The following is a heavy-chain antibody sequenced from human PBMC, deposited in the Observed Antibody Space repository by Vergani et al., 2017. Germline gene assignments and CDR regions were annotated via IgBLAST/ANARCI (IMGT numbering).Heavy chain of an antibody. CDR2: IIPIFGTA. D-gene: IGHD4-17*01. CDR1: GGTFSSYA. Sequence: QVQLVQSGAEVKKPGSSVKVSCKASGGTFSSYAISWVRQAPGQGLEWMGGIIPIFGTANYAQKFQGRVTITADESTSTAYMELSSLRSDDTAVYYCAXFSTVTTEADYYYYMDVWGKGTTVTVSS. CDR3: AXFSTVTTEADYYYYMDV. J-gene: IGHJ6*03. V-gene: IGHV1-69*01.